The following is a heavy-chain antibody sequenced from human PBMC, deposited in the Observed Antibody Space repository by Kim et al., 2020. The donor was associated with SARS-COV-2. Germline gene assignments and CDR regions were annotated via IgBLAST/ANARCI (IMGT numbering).Heavy chain of an antibody. CDR3: ARGPDGGGSIIEADY. D-gene: IGHD3-16*01. CDR2: IYPGDSDT. CDR1: EYSFTNYW. V-gene: IGHV5-51*01. Sequence: GESLKISCKGSEYSFTNYWIGWVRRMPGKGLEWMGIIYPGDSDTRYSPSFQGRVTISADKSINTAYLQWSSLKASDTAMYYCARGPDGGGSIIEADYWGQGTLVTVSS. J-gene: IGHJ4*02.